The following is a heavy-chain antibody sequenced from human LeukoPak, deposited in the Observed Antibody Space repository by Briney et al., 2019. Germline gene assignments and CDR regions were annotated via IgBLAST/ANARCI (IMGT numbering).Heavy chain of an antibody. CDR3: ARQLGYCSVGSCYFDF. Sequence: GGSLRLSCAASGFTFSNYAMSWVRQAPGRGLEWISAISTDGGNTFYADSVKGRFTISRDKSKNTAHLQMNSLRAEDTAVYHCARQLGYCSVGSCYFDFWGQGTLVTVSS. CDR2: ISTDGGNT. J-gene: IGHJ4*02. V-gene: IGHV3-23*01. D-gene: IGHD2-15*01. CDR1: GFTFSNYA.